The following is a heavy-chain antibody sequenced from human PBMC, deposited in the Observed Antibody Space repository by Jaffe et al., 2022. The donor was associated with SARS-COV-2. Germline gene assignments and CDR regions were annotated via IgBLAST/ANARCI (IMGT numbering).Heavy chain of an antibody. D-gene: IGHD6-19*01. CDR1: GFTFSSYG. CDR2: ISYDGSNK. J-gene: IGHJ4*02. CDR3: AKVMRPGIAVAGTWGAFDY. V-gene: IGHV3-30*18. Sequence: QVQLVESGGGVVQPGRSLRLSCAASGFTFSSYGMHWVRQAPGKGLEWVAVISYDGSNKYYADSVKGRFTISRDNSKNTLYLQMNSLRAEDTAVYYCAKVMRPGIAVAGTWGAFDYWGQGTLVTVSS.